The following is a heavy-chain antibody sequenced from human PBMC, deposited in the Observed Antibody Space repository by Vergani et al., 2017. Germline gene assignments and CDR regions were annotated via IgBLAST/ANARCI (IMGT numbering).Heavy chain of an antibody. Sequence: QLQLQESGPGLVKPSETLSLTCTVSGGSISSSSYYWGWIRQPPGKGLEWIGSIYYSGSTYYNPSLKSRVTISVDTSKNQFSLKLSSVTAAATAVYYCARSVKQLVPVPIGYMDVWGKGTTVTVSS. J-gene: IGHJ6*03. CDR2: IYYSGST. D-gene: IGHD6-6*01. V-gene: IGHV4-39*01. CDR3: ARSVKQLVPVPIGYMDV. CDR1: GGSISSSSYY.